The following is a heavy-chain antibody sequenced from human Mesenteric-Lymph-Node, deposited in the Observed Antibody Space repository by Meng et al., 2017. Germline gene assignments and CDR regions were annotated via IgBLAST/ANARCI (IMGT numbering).Heavy chain of an antibody. V-gene: IGHV1-69*13. Sequence: SVKVSCKASGGTFSSYAISWVRQAPGHGLELMGGIIPIFGTANYAQKFQGRVTITADESTSTAYMELSSLRSEDTAVYYCARDEDASTNYYFDYWGQGTLVTVYS. CDR3: ARDEDASTNYYFDY. J-gene: IGHJ4*02. CDR2: IIPIFGTA. CDR1: GGTFSSYA. D-gene: IGHD3-16*01.